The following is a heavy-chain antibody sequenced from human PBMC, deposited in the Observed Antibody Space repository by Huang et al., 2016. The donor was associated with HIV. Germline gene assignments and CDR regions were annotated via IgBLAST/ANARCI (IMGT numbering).Heavy chain of an antibody. CDR2: ITHSGST. V-gene: IGHV4-34*01. CDR3: ARAPHYGSGSYYY. J-gene: IGHJ4*02. Sequence: QVQLHQWGAGLLKPSETLSLTCAVYGGSFSGYYWSWIRQPPGKGLAWIGEITHSGSTNYNPSLESRVTIAEETSKNQFSLKLSSVTAADTAVYYCARAPHYGSGSYYYWGQGTLVTVSS. CDR1: GGSFSGYY. D-gene: IGHD3-10*01.